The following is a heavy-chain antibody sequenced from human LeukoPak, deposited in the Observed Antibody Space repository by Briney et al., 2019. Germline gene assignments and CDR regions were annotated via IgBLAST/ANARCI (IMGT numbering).Heavy chain of an antibody. CDR2: INPNSGGT. Sequence: GASVTVSCKASGYTFTGYYIHWVRQAPGQGLEWMGWINPNSGGTNYAQKLQGRVTVTWDTSISTAYMDLSSLTSDDTAVYYCGRGRLPTIGVVNPSYYFDYWGQGTLVTVSS. J-gene: IGHJ4*02. V-gene: IGHV1-2*02. D-gene: IGHD3-22*01. CDR3: GRGRLPTIGVVNPSYYFDY. CDR1: GYTFTGYY.